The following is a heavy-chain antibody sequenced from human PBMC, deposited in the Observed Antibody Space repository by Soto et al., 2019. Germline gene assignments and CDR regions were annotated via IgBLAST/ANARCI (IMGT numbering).Heavy chain of an antibody. V-gene: IGHV4-39*01. Sequence: QLQLQESGPGLVKPSETLSLTCTVSGGSISSSSYYWGWIRQPPGKGLEWIGSIYYSGSTYYNPSLKSRVTISVDTSKNQFSLKLSSVTAADMAVYYCARQRDYYASSVLDYWGQGTLVTVSS. CDR1: GGSISSSSYY. D-gene: IGHD3-22*01. CDR2: IYYSGST. CDR3: ARQRDYYASSVLDY. J-gene: IGHJ4*02.